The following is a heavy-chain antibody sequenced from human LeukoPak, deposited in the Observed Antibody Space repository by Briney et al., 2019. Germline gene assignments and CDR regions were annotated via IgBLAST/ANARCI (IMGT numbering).Heavy chain of an antibody. V-gene: IGHV3-48*01. Sequence: GGSLRLSCAASGFTFSSYEMNWVRQAPGKGLEWVSYISSSSSTIYYADSVKGRFTISRDNAKNSLYLQMNSLRAEDTAVYYCARDPYSSGWSDAFDIWGQGTMVTVSS. D-gene: IGHD6-19*01. J-gene: IGHJ3*02. CDR2: ISSSSSTI. CDR1: GFTFSSYE. CDR3: ARDPYSSGWSDAFDI.